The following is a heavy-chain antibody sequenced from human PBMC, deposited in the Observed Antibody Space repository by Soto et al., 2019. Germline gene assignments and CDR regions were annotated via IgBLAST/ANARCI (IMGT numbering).Heavy chain of an antibody. CDR3: ARDLAGSITNYYYMDV. CDR1: GFTFSSYA. D-gene: IGHD3-10*01. Sequence: GGSLRLSCAASGFTFSSYAMHWVRQAPGKGLEYVSAISSNGGSTYYANSVKGRFTISRDNSKNTLYLQMGSLRAEDMAVYYCARDLAGSITNYYYMDVWGKGTTVTVSS. J-gene: IGHJ6*03. V-gene: IGHV3-64*01. CDR2: ISSNGGST.